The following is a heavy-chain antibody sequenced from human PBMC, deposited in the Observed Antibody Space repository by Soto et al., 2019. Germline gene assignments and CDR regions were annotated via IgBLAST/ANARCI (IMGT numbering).Heavy chain of an antibody. D-gene: IGHD3-10*01. J-gene: IGHJ4*02. CDR2: ISGSGGST. Sequence: EVQLLESGGGLVQPGGSLRLSCAASGFTFSSYAMSWVRQAPGKGLEWVSAISGSGGSTYYADSVKGRFTISRDNSKNTLYLQMDSLRAEDTAVYYCAKVRGVIWGLDYWGQGTLVTVSS. CDR1: GFTFSSYA. V-gene: IGHV3-23*01. CDR3: AKVRGVIWGLDY.